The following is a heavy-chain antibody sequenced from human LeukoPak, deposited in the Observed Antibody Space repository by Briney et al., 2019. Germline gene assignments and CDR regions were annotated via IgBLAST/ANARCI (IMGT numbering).Heavy chain of an antibody. CDR1: GGSISSSSYY. V-gene: IGHV4-39*01. J-gene: IGHJ4*02. CDR2: IYYSEIT. D-gene: IGHD3-22*01. CDR3: ARVTYYYDSSGYSLGPNDY. Sequence: SETLSLTCTVSGGSISSSSYYCGWIRQPPGEGLEWIGSIYYSEITYYHPSLKSRVTISVDTSKNQFSLKLSSVTAADTAVYYCARVTYYYDSSGYSLGPNDYWGQGTLVTVSS.